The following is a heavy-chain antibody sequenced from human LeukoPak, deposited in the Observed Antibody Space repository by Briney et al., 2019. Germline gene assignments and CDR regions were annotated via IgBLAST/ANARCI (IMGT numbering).Heavy chain of an antibody. J-gene: IGHJ4*02. CDR2: ISSGSSHI. V-gene: IGHV3-21*04. D-gene: IGHD2-8*02. Sequence: GGSLRLSCAASRFTFSSYSINWVRQAPGKGLEWVSSISSGSSHIFYEDSVKGRFTISRDNAKNSLFLQMNSLRVEDTAIYYCATYRQVLLPFESWGQGTLVTVSS. CDR1: RFTFSSYS. CDR3: ATYRQVLLPFES.